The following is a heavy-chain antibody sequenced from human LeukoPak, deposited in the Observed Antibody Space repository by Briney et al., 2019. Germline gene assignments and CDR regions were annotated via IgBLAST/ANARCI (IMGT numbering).Heavy chain of an antibody. CDR1: GFTFSSYA. CDR3: ANFMGVNLRSGNDY. V-gene: IGHV3-23*01. Sequence: GGSLRLSCAASGFTFSSYAMSWVRQAPGKGLEWVSAISGSGGSTYYADSVKGRFTISRDNSKNTLYLQMNSLRAEDAAVYYCANFMGVNLRSGNDYRGQGTLVTVSS. J-gene: IGHJ4*02. D-gene: IGHD3-16*01. CDR2: ISGSGGST.